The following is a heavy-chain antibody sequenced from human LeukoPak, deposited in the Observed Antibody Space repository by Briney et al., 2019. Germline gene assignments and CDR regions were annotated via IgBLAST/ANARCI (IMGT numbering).Heavy chain of an antibody. CDR1: GFTFSSYS. V-gene: IGHV3-21*01. D-gene: IGHD5-12*01. CDR2: ISSSSSYI. CDR3: ARVGYSGYDLYYLDY. Sequence: PGGSLRLSCAASGFTFSSYSMNWVRQAPGKRLEWVSSISSSSSYIYYADSVKGRFTISRDNAKNSLYLQMNSLRAEDTAVYYCARVGYSGYDLYYLDYWGQGALVTVSS. J-gene: IGHJ4*02.